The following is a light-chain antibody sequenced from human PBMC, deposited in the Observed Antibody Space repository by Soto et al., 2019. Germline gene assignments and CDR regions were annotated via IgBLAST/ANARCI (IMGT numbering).Light chain of an antibody. CDR1: QSLVYSDGNTY. J-gene: IGKJ4*01. V-gene: IGKV2-30*01. Sequence: DVVVTQSPLSLPVTLGQAASISCRSSQSLVYSDGNTYLNWFQQRPGQSPRRLIYKVSIRDSGVPDRVSGSGSGTDFTLKISRVEAEDVGVYYCVQATHWPDTLGGGTKVEIK. CDR3: VQATHWPDT. CDR2: KVS.